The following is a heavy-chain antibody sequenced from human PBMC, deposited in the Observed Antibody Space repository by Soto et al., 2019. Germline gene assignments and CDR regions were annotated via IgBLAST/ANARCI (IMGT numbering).Heavy chain of an antibody. CDR3: ARDGIQWEVAGEFDY. V-gene: IGHV3-48*02. D-gene: IGHD1-26*01. Sequence: EVQLVESGGDWVQPGGSLRLSCAASEFTFSDYSMNWVRQAPGKGLEWVSYMSANGDTTYYAESVKGRFTISRDNAKNSLYLKMNSRGDEDTAVYYWARDGIQWEVAGEFDYWGQGPLVTVSS. CDR1: EFTFSDYS. CDR2: MSANGDTT. J-gene: IGHJ4*02.